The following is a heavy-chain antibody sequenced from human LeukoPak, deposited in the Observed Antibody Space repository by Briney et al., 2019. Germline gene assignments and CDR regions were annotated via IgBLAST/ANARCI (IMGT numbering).Heavy chain of an antibody. D-gene: IGHD2-21*01. CDR2: IWHDGSKM. Sequence: GTSLRLSCAASGFTFSTYGMHWVRQAPGKGLEWVAVIWHDGSKMYYADSVKGRFTISRDTSKNTLYLQMNSLGAEDTAVYYCARHSSNSFDYWGQGTLVTVSP. CDR3: ARHSSNSFDY. J-gene: IGHJ4*02. V-gene: IGHV3-33*01. CDR1: GFTFSTYG.